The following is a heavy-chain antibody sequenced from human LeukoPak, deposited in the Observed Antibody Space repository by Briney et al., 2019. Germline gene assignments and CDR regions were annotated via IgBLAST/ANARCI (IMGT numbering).Heavy chain of an antibody. CDR3: ARRPLYDILTGYYLRPILPPGAFDI. CDR2: IYYSGST. D-gene: IGHD3-9*01. Sequence: PSETLSLTCTVSGGSISSSSHYWGWIRQPPGKGLEWIGSIYYSGSTYYNPSLKSRVTISVDTSKNQFSLKLSSVTAADTAVYYCARRPLYDILTGYYLRPILPPGAFDIWGQGTMVTVSS. J-gene: IGHJ3*02. V-gene: IGHV4-39*01. CDR1: GGSISSSSHY.